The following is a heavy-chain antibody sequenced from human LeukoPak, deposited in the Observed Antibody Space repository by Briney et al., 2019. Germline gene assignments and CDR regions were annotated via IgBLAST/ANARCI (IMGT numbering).Heavy chain of an antibody. D-gene: IGHD1-26*01. V-gene: IGHV3-23*01. CDR2: TSDRGDYT. CDR3: AKKAQYNGNYPLDY. Sequence: GGSLRLSCAASGFTFTSYSMSWVRQAPGKGLEWVSGTSDRGDYTYYADSVKGRFTISRDNSKSTLYLQMNSLRAEDTALYFCAKKAQYNGNYPLDYWGQGTLVTVSS. CDR1: GFTFTSYS. J-gene: IGHJ4*02.